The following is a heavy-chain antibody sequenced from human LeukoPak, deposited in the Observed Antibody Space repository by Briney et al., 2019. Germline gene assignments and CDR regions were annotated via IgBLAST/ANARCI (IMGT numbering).Heavy chain of an antibody. J-gene: IGHJ4*02. V-gene: IGHV4-61*02. D-gene: IGHD3-16*02. CDR2: IYTSGST. CDR3: ARAGDYVWGSYRL. Sequence: SETLSLTXAVSGYSISSGYYWSWMRQPAGKGLEWIGRIYTSGSTNYNPSLKSRVTISVDTSKNQFSLKLSSVTAADTAVYYCARAGDYVWGSYRLWGQGTLVTVSS. CDR1: GYSISSGYY.